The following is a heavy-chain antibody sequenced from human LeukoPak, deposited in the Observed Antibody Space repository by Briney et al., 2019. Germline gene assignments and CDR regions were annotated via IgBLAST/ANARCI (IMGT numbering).Heavy chain of an antibody. CDR2: ISYDGSNK. CDR1: GFTFSSYA. D-gene: IGHD2-15*01. V-gene: IGHV3-30*04. Sequence: PGGSLRLSCAASGFTFSSYAMHWVRQAPGQGLEWVAVISYDGSNKYYADSVKGRFTISRDNSKNTLYLQMNSLRAEDTAVYYCARDVWQLGLDVWGQGTTVTVSS. J-gene: IGHJ6*02. CDR3: ARDVWQLGLDV.